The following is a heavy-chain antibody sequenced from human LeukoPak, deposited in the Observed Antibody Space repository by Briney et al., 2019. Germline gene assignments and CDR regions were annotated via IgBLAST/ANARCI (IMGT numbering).Heavy chain of an antibody. Sequence: GGSLRLSCTASGFTFSSYAMNWVRQAPGKGLEWVSGIGAGGTFTYYADSVKGRFTIFRDNSRNTLYLQMNSLRAEDTAVYYCARDDQGAFDIWGQGTMVTVSS. V-gene: IGHV3-23*01. D-gene: IGHD2-2*01. CDR3: ARDDQGAFDI. CDR1: GFTFSSYA. J-gene: IGHJ3*02. CDR2: IGAGGTFT.